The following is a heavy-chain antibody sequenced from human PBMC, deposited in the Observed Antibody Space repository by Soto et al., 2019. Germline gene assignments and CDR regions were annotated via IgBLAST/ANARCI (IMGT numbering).Heavy chain of an antibody. CDR3: ARAFGWTTVTTFYYFDY. D-gene: IGHD4-17*01. CDR2: IIPIFGTA. V-gene: IGHV1-69*01. CDR1: GGTFSSYA. Sequence: QVQLVQSGAEVKKPGSSVKVSCKASGGTFSSYAISWVRQAPGQGLEWMGGIIPIFGTANYAQKFQGRVTITADESTSTDYMELSSLRSEDTAVYYCARAFGWTTVTTFYYFDYWGQGTLVTVSS. J-gene: IGHJ4*02.